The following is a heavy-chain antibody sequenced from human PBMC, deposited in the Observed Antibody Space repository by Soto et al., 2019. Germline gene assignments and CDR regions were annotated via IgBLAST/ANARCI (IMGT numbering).Heavy chain of an antibody. J-gene: IGHJ4*02. CDR3: ARWDDYGASAQYHFDH. V-gene: IGHV1-18*01. CDR1: GYTFTASG. Sequence: ASVKVSCKASGYTFTASGISWVRQAPGQGLEWMGWTSIYNGHTEYSPKFLGRVVMTTDTSADTAYLELRSLRPDDAALYYCARWDDYGASAQYHFDHWDQGTLVTVSS. D-gene: IGHD4-17*01. CDR2: TSIYNGHT.